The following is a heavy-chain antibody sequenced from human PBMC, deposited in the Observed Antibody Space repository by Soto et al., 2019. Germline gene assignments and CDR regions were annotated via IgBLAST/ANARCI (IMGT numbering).Heavy chain of an antibody. J-gene: IGHJ4*02. D-gene: IGHD1-20*01. CDR2: ISGSGGGT. CDR3: AKDGNWNPRGPLYYCDY. Sequence: GGSLRLSCAASGFTFSNFAMSWVRQAPGKGLEWVSGISGSGGGTYYSDSVKGRFTISRDNSKNTVYLQMSSLRAEDTAIYYCAKDGNWNPRGPLYYCDYWGQGTLVTVSS. V-gene: IGHV3-23*01. CDR1: GFTFSNFA.